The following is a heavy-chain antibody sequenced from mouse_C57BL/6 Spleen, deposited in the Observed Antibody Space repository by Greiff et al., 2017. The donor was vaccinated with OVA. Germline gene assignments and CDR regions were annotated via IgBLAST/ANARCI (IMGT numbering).Heavy chain of an antibody. V-gene: IGHV1-82*01. CDR3: ARSNYDYDVTWFAY. J-gene: IGHJ3*01. CDR1: GYAFSSSW. CDR2: IYPGDGDT. D-gene: IGHD2-4*01. Sequence: QVQLQQSGPELVKPGASVKISCKASGYAFSSSWMNWVKQRPGKGLEWIGRIYPGDGDTNYNGKFKGKATLTADKSSSTAYMQLSSLTSEDSAVYFCARSNYDYDVTWFAYWGQGTLVTVSA.